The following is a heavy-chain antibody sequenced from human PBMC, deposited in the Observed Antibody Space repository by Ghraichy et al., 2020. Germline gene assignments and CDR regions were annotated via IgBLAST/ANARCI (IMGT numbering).Heavy chain of an antibody. CDR2: ISGSGGDT. Sequence: GGSLRLSCAASGFTFSSFAMTWVRRAPGKGLEWVSVISGSGGDTYYADSVKGRFTISRDTSRNTLYLQMNSLRAEDTAVYYCAKSYYYGSGNYYYYYYGMDVGGQGTTVTVSS. CDR3: AKSYYYGSGNYYYYYYGMDV. CDR1: GFTFSSFA. J-gene: IGHJ6*02. V-gene: IGHV3-23*01. D-gene: IGHD3-10*01.